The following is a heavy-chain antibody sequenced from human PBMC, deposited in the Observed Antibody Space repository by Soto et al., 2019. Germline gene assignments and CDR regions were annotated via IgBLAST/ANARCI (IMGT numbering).Heavy chain of an antibody. J-gene: IGHJ4*02. CDR3: ARESEDLTSNFDY. CDR1: GFTFTRYS. V-gene: IGHV3-21*01. CDR2: ISSTTNYI. Sequence: PGGSLRLSCAASGFTFTRYSMNWVRQAPGKGLEWVSSISSTTNYIYYADSMKGRFTVSRDNAKNSVYLEMNSLSAEDTALYYCARESEDLTSNFDYWGQAXLVTVYS.